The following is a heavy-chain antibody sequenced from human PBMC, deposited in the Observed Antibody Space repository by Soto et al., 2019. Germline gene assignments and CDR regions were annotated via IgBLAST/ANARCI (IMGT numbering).Heavy chain of an antibody. CDR1: GGSISSYY. D-gene: IGHD1-26*01. V-gene: IGHV4-59*01. CDR2: IYYSGST. CDR3: ARETGGSYYYYGMDV. J-gene: IGHJ6*02. Sequence: QVQLQESGPGLVKPSETLSLTCTVSGGSISSYYWSWIRQPPGKGLEWIGYIYYSGSTNYNPSLKSRVPLSVDTSKNQCSLKLSSVTAADTAVYYCARETGGSYYYYGMDVWGQGTTVTVSS.